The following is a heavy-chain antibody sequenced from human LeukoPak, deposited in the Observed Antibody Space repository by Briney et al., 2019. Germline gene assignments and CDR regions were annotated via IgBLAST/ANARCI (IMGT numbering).Heavy chain of an antibody. D-gene: IGHD5-18*01. CDR1: GFTFSDYY. V-gene: IGHV3-11*01. CDR2: ISSSGRTI. CDR3: ARDRDVDTAMVLFDP. J-gene: IGHJ5*02. Sequence: GGALRLSCAASGFTFSDYYMSWIRQAPGKGLEGVAYISSSGRTIYYADSVKGRFTISRDNAKNSLYLQMNSLRAEDTAVYYCARDRDVDTAMVLFDPWGQGTLVTVSS.